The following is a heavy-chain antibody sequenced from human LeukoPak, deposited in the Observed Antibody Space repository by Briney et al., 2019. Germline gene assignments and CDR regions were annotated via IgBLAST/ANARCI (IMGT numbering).Heavy chain of an antibody. J-gene: IGHJ4*02. V-gene: IGHV4-59*11. CDR2: IYYSGST. CDR1: GGSISSHY. Sequence: PSETLSLTCTVSGGSISSHYWSWIRQPPGKGLEWIGYIYYSGSTNYNPSLKSRVTISVDTSKNQFSLKLSSVTAADTAAYYCARAPGSIAAAGQLDYWGQGTLVTVSS. D-gene: IGHD6-13*01. CDR3: ARAPGSIAAAGQLDY.